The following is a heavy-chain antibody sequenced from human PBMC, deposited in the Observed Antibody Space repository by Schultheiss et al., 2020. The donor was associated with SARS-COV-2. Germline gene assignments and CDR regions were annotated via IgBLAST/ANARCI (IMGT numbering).Heavy chain of an antibody. CDR2: ISYDGSNK. CDR1: GFTFSSYG. D-gene: IGHD6-6*01. CDR3: AKDQPPSMAETPGRGADYYYYYGMDV. V-gene: IGHV3-30*18. Sequence: GGSLRLSCAASGFTFSSYGMHWVRQAPGKGLEWVAVISYDGSNKYYADSVKGRFTISRDNSKNTLYLQMNSLRAEDTAVYYCAKDQPPSMAETPGRGADYYYYYGMDVWGQGTTVTVSS. J-gene: IGHJ6*02.